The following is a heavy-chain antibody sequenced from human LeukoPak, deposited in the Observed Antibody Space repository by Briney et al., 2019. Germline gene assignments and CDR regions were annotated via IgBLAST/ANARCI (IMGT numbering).Heavy chain of an antibody. CDR2: MNPNSGNT. Sequence: ASVKVSCKASGYTFTSYDINWVRQATGQGLEWMGWMNPNSGNTGYAQKFQGRVAMTRNTSISTAYMELSSLRSEDTAVYYCARGSIAAAGNYYYYGMDVWGQRTTVTVSS. D-gene: IGHD6-13*01. V-gene: IGHV1-8*01. J-gene: IGHJ6*02. CDR3: ARGSIAAAGNYYYYGMDV. CDR1: GYTFTSYD.